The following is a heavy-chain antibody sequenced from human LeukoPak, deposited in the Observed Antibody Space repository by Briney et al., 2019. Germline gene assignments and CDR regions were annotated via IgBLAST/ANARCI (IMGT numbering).Heavy chain of an antibody. J-gene: IGHJ5*02. CDR3: ARDLDSSGWFTQGVDP. V-gene: IGHV1-46*01. CDR2: INPSGGST. CDR1: GYTFTSYY. D-gene: IGHD6-19*01. Sequence: ASVKVSCKASGYTFTSYYMHWVRQAPGQGLEWMGIINPSGGSTSYAQKFQGRVTMTWDTSTSTVYMELSSLRSEDTAVYYCARDLDSSGWFTQGVDPWGQGTLVTVSS.